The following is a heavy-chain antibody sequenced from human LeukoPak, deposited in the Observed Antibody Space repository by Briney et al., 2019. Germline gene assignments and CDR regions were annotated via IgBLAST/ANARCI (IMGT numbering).Heavy chain of an antibody. CDR2: INTSGGST. J-gene: IGHJ4*02. CDR1: GYTFSSYY. V-gene: IGHV1-46*01. Sequence: ASVKVSCKASGYTFSSYYIHWVRQAPGQGLEWMGIINTSGGSTNYAKKFQGRVTMTRDTSTSTVYMELSSLRSEDTAVYYCAGEGGIAATYFDHWGQGTLVTVSS. CDR3: AGEGGIAATYFDH. D-gene: IGHD2-15*01.